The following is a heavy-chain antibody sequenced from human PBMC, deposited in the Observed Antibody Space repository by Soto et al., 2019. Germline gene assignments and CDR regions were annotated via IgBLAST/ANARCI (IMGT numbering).Heavy chain of an antibody. CDR2: ILNDGSHE. J-gene: IGHJ6*02. CDR1: EFTFSSSG. Sequence: QVQLVESGGGVVQPGTSLRLSCAASEFTFSSSGMHWVRQAPGKGLEWVAAILNDGSHELYADSVKGRFTISRDNSKNTLWLQMNSLRTEDTAVYYCAKDLKGRAGYYYHGLDVWGQGTTVTVSS. D-gene: IGHD6-19*01. V-gene: IGHV3-30*18. CDR3: AKDLKGRAGYYYHGLDV.